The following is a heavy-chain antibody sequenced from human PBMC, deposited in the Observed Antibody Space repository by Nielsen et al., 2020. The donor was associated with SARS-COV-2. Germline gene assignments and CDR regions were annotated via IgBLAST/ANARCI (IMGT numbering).Heavy chain of an antibody. CDR3: ARVNPTTNSWFDAFDI. D-gene: IGHD6-13*01. CDR2: ISTKANNYAT. J-gene: IGHJ3*02. CDR1: GFTVSSNY. V-gene: IGHV3-73*01. Sequence: GESLKISCAASGFTVSSNYMSWVRQASGKGLEWVGRISTKANNYATVYTESVKDRVTISRDDSRNMAFLQMSRLRSEDTALYYCARVNPTTNSWFDAFDIWGQGTMVTVSS.